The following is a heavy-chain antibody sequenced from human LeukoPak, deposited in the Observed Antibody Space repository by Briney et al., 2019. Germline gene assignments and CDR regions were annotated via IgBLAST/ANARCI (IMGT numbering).Heavy chain of an antibody. J-gene: IGHJ5*02. CDR1: GASTMLSS. CDR2: INYSGSS. V-gene: IGHV4-59*08. CDR3: AVSIIATHSKFDN. Sequence: PPETFPLTRLDAGASTMLSSGCGSRQPPGKGLECIGYINYSGSSNYNPSLKSPVTISVDISRNQFSLKLASAAAADTTVYYCAVSIIATHSKFDNWGQGSLVTASS. D-gene: IGHD1/OR15-1a*01.